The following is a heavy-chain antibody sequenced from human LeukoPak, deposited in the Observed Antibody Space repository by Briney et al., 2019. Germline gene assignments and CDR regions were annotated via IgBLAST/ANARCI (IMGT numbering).Heavy chain of an antibody. D-gene: IGHD2-15*01. CDR2: IKSKIDGGTR. J-gene: IGHJ4*02. V-gene: IGHV3-15*05. Sequence: PGGSLRLSCAASGFTFNNAWMSWVRQAPGKGREWVGRIKSKIDGGTRDYAAPVKGRFSISRDNAKNTLYLQMNSLRAEDTAVYYCARDVGRYYDYWGQGTLVTVSS. CDR1: GFTFNNAW. CDR3: ARDVGRYYDY.